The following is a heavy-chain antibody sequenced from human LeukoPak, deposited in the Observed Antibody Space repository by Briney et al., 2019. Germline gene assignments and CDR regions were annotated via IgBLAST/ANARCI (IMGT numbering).Heavy chain of an antibody. J-gene: IGHJ1*01. Sequence: ASVKVSCKASGYTFTSYDINWVRQATGQGLEWMGWMNPNSGNTNYAQKLQGRVTMTTDTSTSTAYMELRSLRSDDTAVYYCARDVALVGSYLQHWGQGTLVTVSS. CDR2: MNPNSGNT. CDR1: GYTFTSYD. V-gene: IGHV1-18*01. D-gene: IGHD6-19*01. CDR3: ARDVALVGSYLQH.